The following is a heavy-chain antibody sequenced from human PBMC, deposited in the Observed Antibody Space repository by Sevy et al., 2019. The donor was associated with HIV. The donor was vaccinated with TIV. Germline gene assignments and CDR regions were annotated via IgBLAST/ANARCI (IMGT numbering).Heavy chain of an antibody. CDR3: ARSPPVVVVPGAPSWFDP. D-gene: IGHD2-2*01. J-gene: IGHJ5*02. CDR2: INESGIT. V-gene: IGHV4-34*01. CDR1: DGSFSGYY. Sequence: SETLSLTCAVHDGSFSGYYWIWIRQLPGKGLEWIGEINESGITYYNPSLKSRVTISVDTSKKQFSLKLNSVTAADTAVYFCARSPPVVVVPGAPSWFDPWGQRTLVTVSS.